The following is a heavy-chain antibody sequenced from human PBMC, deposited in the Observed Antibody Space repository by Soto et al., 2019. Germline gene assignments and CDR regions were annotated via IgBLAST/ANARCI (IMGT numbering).Heavy chain of an antibody. CDR2: IYPGDSDT. CDR3: AGGGVRGVITRTRDYYGMDV. J-gene: IGHJ6*02. D-gene: IGHD3-10*01. Sequence: GESLKISGKGSGYSFTSYWIGWVRQMHGKGLEWMGIIYPGDSDTRYSPSFQGQVTISADKSISTAYLQWSSLKASDTAMYYCAGGGVRGVITRTRDYYGMDVWGQGTTVTVSS. CDR1: GYSFTSYW. V-gene: IGHV5-51*01.